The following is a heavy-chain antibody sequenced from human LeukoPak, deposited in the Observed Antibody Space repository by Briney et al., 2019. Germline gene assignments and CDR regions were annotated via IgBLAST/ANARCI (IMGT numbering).Heavy chain of an antibody. Sequence: QPGGSLRLSCAASGFTFSNYAMNWVRQAPGKGLEWVSGVSGSGGSTYYADSVKGRITISRDNSKNTLYLQMDSLRAEDTAVYYCAKDRRYCSSTSCYGDFDYWGQGTLATVSS. D-gene: IGHD2-2*01. CDR3: AKDRRYCSSTSCYGDFDY. J-gene: IGHJ4*02. CDR1: GFTFSNYA. V-gene: IGHV3-23*01. CDR2: VSGSGGST.